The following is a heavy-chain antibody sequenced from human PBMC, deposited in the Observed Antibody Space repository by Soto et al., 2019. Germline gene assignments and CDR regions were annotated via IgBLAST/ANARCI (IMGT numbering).Heavy chain of an antibody. CDR2: MNPNSGNT. D-gene: IGHD2-15*01. CDR1: GYTFTIYD. V-gene: IGHV1-8*01. Sequence: ASVKVSCKASGYTFTIYDINWVRQATGQGLEWMGWMNPNSGNTGYAQKFQGRVTMTRNTSISTAYMELNSLRAEDTAVYYCANGGLAAIPFDYWGQGTLVTVSS. CDR3: ANGGLAAIPFDY. J-gene: IGHJ4*02.